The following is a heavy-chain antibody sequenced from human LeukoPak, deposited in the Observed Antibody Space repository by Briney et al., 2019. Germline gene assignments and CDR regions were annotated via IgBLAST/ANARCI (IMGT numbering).Heavy chain of an antibody. CDR2: ISSSSTI. V-gene: IGHV3-48*02. Sequence: GGSLRLSCAASGFTFSSCNMNWVRQAPGKGLEWVSYISSSSTIYYADSVKGRFTISRDNAKNSLYLQMNSLRDEDTAVYYCGRDFGSGDYWGQGTLVTVSS. CDR1: GFTFSSCN. J-gene: IGHJ4*02. D-gene: IGHD3-10*01. CDR3: GRDFGSGDY.